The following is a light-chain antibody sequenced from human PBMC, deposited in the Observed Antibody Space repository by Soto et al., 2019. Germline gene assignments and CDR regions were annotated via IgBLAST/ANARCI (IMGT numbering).Light chain of an antibody. Sequence: SYELTQPPSVSVAPGQTARITCGGDNIGNKSVHWYQQKPGQAPVVAVYDEAGRPSGRPSGIPGRFSGSNSGNTATLTISSVEAGDEADYYCQVWNRRSDQGVFGGGTKLTVL. CDR2: DEA. CDR1: NIGNKS. V-gene: IGLV3-21*02. CDR3: QVWNRRSDQGV. J-gene: IGLJ2*01.